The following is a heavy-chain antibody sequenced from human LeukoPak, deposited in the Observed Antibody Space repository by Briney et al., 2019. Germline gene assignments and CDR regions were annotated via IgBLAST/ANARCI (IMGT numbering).Heavy chain of an antibody. V-gene: IGHV3-21*04. D-gene: IGHD5-18*01. CDR1: GYTFSSYS. Sequence: PGGSLTLSCAASGYTFSSYSMNWVRQAPGKGLGWVSSISSSSSYIYYADSVKGRFTISRDNAKTSLYLQMSSLRAEDTAVYYCARGGIQLWFDAFDIWGQGTMVTVSS. CDR2: ISSSSSYI. CDR3: ARGGIQLWFDAFDI. J-gene: IGHJ3*02.